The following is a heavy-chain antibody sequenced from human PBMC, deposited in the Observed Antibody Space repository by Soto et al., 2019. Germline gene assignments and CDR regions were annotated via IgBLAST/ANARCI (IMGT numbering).Heavy chain of an antibody. CDR2: IYYSGST. D-gene: IGHD2-21*02. CDR1: GDSINNRSYY. V-gene: IGHV4-39*01. Sequence: SETLSLTCTVTGDSINNRSYYWGWIRQPPGKGLEWIGSIYYSGSTYNNPSLKSRVSMSVDTSKNQFSLKLRSVTAADTALYYCARQRTSVVTQAYFDSRGQGSLVTVSS. J-gene: IGHJ4*02. CDR3: ARQRTSVVTQAYFDS.